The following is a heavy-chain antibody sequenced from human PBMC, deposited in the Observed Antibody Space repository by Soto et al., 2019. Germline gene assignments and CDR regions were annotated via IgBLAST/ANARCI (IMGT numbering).Heavy chain of an antibody. CDR2: IDPSDSYT. V-gene: IGHV5-10-1*01. Sequence: PGESLKISCKGSGYSFTSYWISWVRQMPGKGLEWMGRIDPSDSYTNYSPSFQGHVTISADKSISTAYLQWSSLKASDTAMYYCARLNYYDSSGYTPYYYYYGMHVWGQGTTVTVSS. CDR3: ARLNYYDSSGYTPYYYYYGMHV. CDR1: GYSFTSYW. D-gene: IGHD3-22*01. J-gene: IGHJ6*02.